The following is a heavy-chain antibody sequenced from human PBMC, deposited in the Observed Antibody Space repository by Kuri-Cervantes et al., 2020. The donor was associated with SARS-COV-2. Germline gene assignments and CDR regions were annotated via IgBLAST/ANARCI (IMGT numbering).Heavy chain of an antibody. D-gene: IGHD4-17*01. CDR1: GGSFSGYY. CDR2: INHGGST. V-gene: IGHV4-34*01. J-gene: IGHJ5*02. CDR3: ARKRTTVTTFWFDP. Sequence: SQTLSLTCAVYGGSFSGYYWSWIRQPPGKGLGWIGEINHGGSTNYNPSLKSRVTISVDTSKNQFSLKLSSVTAADTAVYYCARKRTTVTTFWFDPWGQGTLVTVSS.